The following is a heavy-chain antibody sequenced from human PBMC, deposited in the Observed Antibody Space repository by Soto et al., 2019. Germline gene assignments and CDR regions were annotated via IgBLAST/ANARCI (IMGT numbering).Heavy chain of an antibody. D-gene: IGHD3-10*01. J-gene: IGHJ4*02. V-gene: IGHV3-21*01. CDR3: ARDRNSYYGSGSYSGGGY. CDR1: GFTFSSYS. Sequence: GGSLRLSCAASGFTFSSYSMNWVRQAPGKGLEWVSSISSSSSYIYYADSVKGRFTISRDNAKNSLYLQMNSLRAEDTAVYYCARDRNSYYGSGSYSGGGYWGQGTLVTVSS. CDR2: ISSSSSYI.